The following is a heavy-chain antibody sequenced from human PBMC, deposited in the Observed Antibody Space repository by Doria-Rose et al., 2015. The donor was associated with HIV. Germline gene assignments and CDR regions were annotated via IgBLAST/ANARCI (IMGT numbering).Heavy chain of an antibody. CDR2: IKEDGSEK. Sequence: EVQLLESGGGLVQPGGSLRLSCAASGFIFTKYWMTWVRQAPGKGLEWVANIKEDGSEKHYVDSVKGRFTVSRDNAKTSLYLQMNSLRAEDTAVYYCARGSYARESWGPGTLVTVSS. CDR1: GFIFTKYW. CDR3: ARGSYARES. D-gene: IGHD2-2*01. V-gene: IGHV3-7*05. J-gene: IGHJ5*02.